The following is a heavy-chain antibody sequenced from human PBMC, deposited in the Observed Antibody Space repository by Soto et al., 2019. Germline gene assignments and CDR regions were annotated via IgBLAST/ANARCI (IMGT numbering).Heavy chain of an antibody. J-gene: IGHJ6*02. V-gene: IGHV5-51*01. CDR3: ARGDYGSGSYRAYYYYYGMDV. CDR2: IYPGDCDT. Sequence: ESLKISCKGSGYSFTSYWIGFVLQMPGKGLECVGIIYPGDCDTRYSPSFQGQVTISADKSISTAYLQWSSLKASDTAMYYCARGDYGSGSYRAYYYYYGMDVWGQGTTVTVSS. D-gene: IGHD3-10*01. CDR1: GYSFTSYW.